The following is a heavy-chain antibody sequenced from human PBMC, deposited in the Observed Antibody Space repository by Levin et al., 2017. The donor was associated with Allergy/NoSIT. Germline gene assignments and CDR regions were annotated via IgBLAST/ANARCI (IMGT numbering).Heavy chain of an antibody. CDR1: GFTFDDYA. D-gene: IGHD3-22*01. CDR2: ISWNSGSI. Sequence: LSLTCAASGFTFDDYAMHWVRQAPGKGLEWVSGISWNSGSIGYADSVKGRFTISRDNAKNSLYLQMNSLRAEDTALYYCAKLPEYYYDSSGYYFSAFDIWGQGTMVTVSS. J-gene: IGHJ3*02. V-gene: IGHV3-9*01. CDR3: AKLPEYYYDSSGYYFSAFDI.